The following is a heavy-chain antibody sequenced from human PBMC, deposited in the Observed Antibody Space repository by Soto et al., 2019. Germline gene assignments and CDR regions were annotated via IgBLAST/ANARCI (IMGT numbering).Heavy chain of an antibody. Sequence: GASVKVSCKASGYTFTSYAMHWVRQAPGQRLEWMGWINAGNGNTKYSQKFQGRVTITRDTSASTAYMELSSLRSEDTAVYYCARETIYDSSGYYYEPYYYYYGMDVWGQGTTVTVSS. CDR2: INAGNGNT. D-gene: IGHD3-22*01. J-gene: IGHJ6*02. CDR3: ARETIYDSSGYYYEPYYYYYGMDV. CDR1: GYTFTSYA. V-gene: IGHV1-3*01.